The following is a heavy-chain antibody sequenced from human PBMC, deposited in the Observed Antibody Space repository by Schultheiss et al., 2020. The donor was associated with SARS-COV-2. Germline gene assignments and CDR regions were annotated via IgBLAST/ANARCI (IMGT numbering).Heavy chain of an antibody. J-gene: IGHJ4*02. CDR3: ARDQVWIAAAGTLDY. CDR1: GFTVSSNY. Sequence: GGSLRLSCAASGFTVSSNYMSWVRQAPGKGLEWVANIKQDGSEKYYVDSVKGRFTISRDNAKNSLYLQMNSLRAEDTAVYYCARDQVWIAAAGTLDYWGQGTLVTVSS. CDR2: IKQDGSEK. V-gene: IGHV3-7*01. D-gene: IGHD6-13*01.